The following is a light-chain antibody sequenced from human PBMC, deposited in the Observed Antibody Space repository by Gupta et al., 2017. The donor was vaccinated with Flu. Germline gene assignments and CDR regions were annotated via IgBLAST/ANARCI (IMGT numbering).Light chain of an antibody. CDR3: LQDYNFPRT. J-gene: IGKJ1*01. CDR2: DAS. Sequence: AIQMTQSPSSLSASVGDRVTINCRASQGIRNDLGWYQQKPGKAPKLLIYDASSLESGVPSRFSGSGSGTEFTLTISSLQPEDFATYYCLQDYNFPRTFGQGTKVEIK. V-gene: IGKV1-6*01. CDR1: QGIRND.